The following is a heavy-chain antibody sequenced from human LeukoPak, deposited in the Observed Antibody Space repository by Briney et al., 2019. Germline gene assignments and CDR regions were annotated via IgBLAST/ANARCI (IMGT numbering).Heavy chain of an antibody. CDR2: IYYSGST. D-gene: IGHD3-10*01. J-gene: IGHJ4*02. CDR3: ARARPYYYGSGSYWDY. CDR1: GGSISSYY. Sequence: SETLSLTCTVSGGSISSYYWSWIRQSPGKGLEWMGYIYYSGSTYYNPSLKSRVTISVDTSKNQFSLKLSSVTAADTAVYYCARARPYYYGSGSYWDYWGQGTLVTVSS. V-gene: IGHV4-59*12.